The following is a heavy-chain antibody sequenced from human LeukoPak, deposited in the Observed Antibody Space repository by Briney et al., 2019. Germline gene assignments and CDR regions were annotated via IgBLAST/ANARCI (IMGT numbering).Heavy chain of an antibody. D-gene: IGHD2-2*01. Sequence: GGSLRLSCAASGFTFSSYSMNWVRQAPGKGLEWVSYISSSSSTIYYADSVKGRFTISRDNAKNSLYLQMNSLRAEDTAVYYCARATSSRIYYFDYWGQGTLVTVSS. J-gene: IGHJ4*02. V-gene: IGHV3-48*04. CDR1: GFTFSSYS. CDR2: ISSSSSTI. CDR3: ARATSSRIYYFDY.